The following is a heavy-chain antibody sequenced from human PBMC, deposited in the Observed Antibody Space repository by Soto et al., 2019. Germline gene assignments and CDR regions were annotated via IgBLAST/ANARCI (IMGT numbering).Heavy chain of an antibody. J-gene: IGHJ5*02. V-gene: IGHV4-59*08. CDR3: ARHCSGGSCYSGSFDP. CDR2: TYYSGST. CDR1: GGSISSYY. Sequence: SETLSLTCTVSGGSISSYYWSWIRQPPGKGLEWIGYTYYSGSTNYNPSLKSRVTISVDTSKNQFSLELSSVTAADTAVYYCARHCSGGSCYSGSFDPWGQGTLVTVSS. D-gene: IGHD2-15*01.